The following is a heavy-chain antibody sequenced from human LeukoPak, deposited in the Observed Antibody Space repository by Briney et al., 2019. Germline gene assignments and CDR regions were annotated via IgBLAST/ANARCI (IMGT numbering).Heavy chain of an antibody. CDR2: FARKYGDT. J-gene: IGHJ6*03. CDR1: GFSLADLS. D-gene: IGHD2-2*01. CDR3: ATGVYCATTCCPGYQHYYYFMDV. V-gene: IGHV1-24*01. Sequence: GASVKASCKVSGFSLADLSIHWVRQAPGKRHEWGVGFARKYGDTIYAQRSRGRVTLTEDTSTGTAYIDLSSLSADCTAVYYCATGVYCATTCCPGYQHYYYFMDVWGKGTTVTVSS.